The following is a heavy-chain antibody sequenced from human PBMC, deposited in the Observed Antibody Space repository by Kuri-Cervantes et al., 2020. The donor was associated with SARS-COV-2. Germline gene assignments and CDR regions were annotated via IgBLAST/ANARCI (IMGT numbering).Heavy chain of an antibody. J-gene: IGHJ4*02. D-gene: IGHD2-2*01. V-gene: IGHV4-34*01. CDR2: IYYSGST. Sequence: ESLKISCAVYGGSFSDYYWSWVRQPPGKGLEWIGSIYYSGSTYYNPSLKSRVTISVDTSKNQFSLKLSSVTAADTAVYYCARHEVVVVPAAFDYWGQGTLLTVSS. CDR3: ARHEVVVVPAAFDY. CDR1: GGSFSDYY.